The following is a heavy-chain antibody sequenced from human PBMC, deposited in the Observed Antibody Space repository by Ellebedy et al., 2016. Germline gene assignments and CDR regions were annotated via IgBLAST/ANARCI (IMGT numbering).Heavy chain of an antibody. CDR3: VRDLCGFSDS. CDR2: TNEDGSTT. D-gene: IGHD1-26*01. CDR1: GFTFRTYW. J-gene: IGHJ4*02. Sequence: GGSLRLXCVASGFTFRTYWMHWVRQAPGKGLMWVSRTNEDGSTTNYADSVKGRFTISRDNAKNTLYLQMNSLTAEDTAIYYCVRDLCGFSDSWGQGTLVTVSS. V-gene: IGHV3-74*01.